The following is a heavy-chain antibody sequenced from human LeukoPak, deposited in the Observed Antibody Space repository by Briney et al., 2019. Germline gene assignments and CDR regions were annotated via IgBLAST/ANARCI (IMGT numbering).Heavy chain of an antibody. Sequence: ASVKVSCKASGGTFSSYTISWVRQAPGQGLEWMGRIIPILGIANYAQKFQGRVTITADKSTSTAYMERSSLRSEDTAVYYCARFRNWGLAGYWGQGTLVTVSS. CDR2: IIPILGIA. V-gene: IGHV1-69*02. D-gene: IGHD7-27*01. CDR1: GGTFSSYT. CDR3: ARFRNWGLAGY. J-gene: IGHJ4*02.